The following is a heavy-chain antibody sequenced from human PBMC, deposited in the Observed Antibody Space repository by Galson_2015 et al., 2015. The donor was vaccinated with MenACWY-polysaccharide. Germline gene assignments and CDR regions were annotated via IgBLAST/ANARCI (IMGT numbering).Heavy chain of an antibody. CDR1: GYTFSSYD. D-gene: IGHD2-21*01. CDR2: MNPNSGNT. J-gene: IGHJ4*02. CDR3: ARIIARKHPCADS. V-gene: IGHV1-8*01. Sequence: SVKVSCKASGYTFSSYDINWVRQASGQGLEWMGWMNPNSGNTGYAQKFQGRVAMTRDTATSTAYMELRMLRYDDTTVYYCARIIARKHPCADSWGQGTLVSVS.